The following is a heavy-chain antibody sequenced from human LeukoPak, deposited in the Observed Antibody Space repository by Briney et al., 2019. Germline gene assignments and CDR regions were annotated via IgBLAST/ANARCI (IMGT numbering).Heavy chain of an antibody. CDR1: GFTFSSYW. V-gene: IGHV3-7*01. CDR2: IKQDGSEK. CDR3: ARVGYSSSSFDY. Sequence: PGGSLRLSCAASGFTFSSYWMSRVRQAPGKGLEWVANIKQDGSEKYYVDSVKGRFTISRDNAKNSLYVQMNSLRAEDTAVYYCARVGYSSSSFDYWGQGTLVTVSS. J-gene: IGHJ4*02. D-gene: IGHD6-6*01.